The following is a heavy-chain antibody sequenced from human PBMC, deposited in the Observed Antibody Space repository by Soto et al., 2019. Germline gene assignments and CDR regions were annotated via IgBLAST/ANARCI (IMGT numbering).Heavy chain of an antibody. V-gene: IGHV3-23*01. CDR2: IGIGGST. CDR1: AFTFSNYA. CDR3: AKGAGTREYNWFDS. D-gene: IGHD1-1*01. J-gene: IGHJ5*01. Sequence: GGSLRLSCAASAFTFSNYAMSWVRQPPGKGLEWVSAIGIGGSTYYADSVKGRFTISRDNSKDTLYLQVNSLRAKDTAVYYCAKGAGTREYNWFDSWGQGSLVTVSS.